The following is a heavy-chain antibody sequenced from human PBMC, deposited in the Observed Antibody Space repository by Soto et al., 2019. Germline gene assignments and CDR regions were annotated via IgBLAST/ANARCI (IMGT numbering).Heavy chain of an antibody. J-gene: IGHJ6*02. Sequence: ASVKVSCKASGYPFTSYAIHWVRQAPGQRLEWMGWINAGNGNTKYSQKFQGRVTITRDTSASTAYMELSSLRSEDTAVYYCASTPQDIVVVPAATTSIYYYYYGMDVWGQGTTVTVSS. D-gene: IGHD2-2*01. CDR3: ASTPQDIVVVPAATTSIYYYYYGMDV. V-gene: IGHV1-3*01. CDR2: INAGNGNT. CDR1: GYPFTSYA.